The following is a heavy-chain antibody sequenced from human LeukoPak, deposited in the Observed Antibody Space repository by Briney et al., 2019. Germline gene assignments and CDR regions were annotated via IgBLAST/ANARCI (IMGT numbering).Heavy chain of an antibody. D-gene: IGHD5-12*01. CDR3: ALATTGFFDY. V-gene: IGHV3-53*01. J-gene: IGHJ4*02. CDR2: IYSGGSK. CDR1: GFTVNSNY. Sequence: GGSLRLSCAASGFTVNSNYMTWVRQAPGKGLEWVSVIYSGGSKVYADSVKGRFTISRDNSKNTLYLQMNSLRVEDTAVYYCALATTGFFDYWGQGTLVTVSS.